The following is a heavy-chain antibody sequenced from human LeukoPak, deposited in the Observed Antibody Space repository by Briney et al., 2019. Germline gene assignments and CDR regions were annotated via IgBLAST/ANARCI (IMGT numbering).Heavy chain of an antibody. J-gene: IGHJ4*02. CDR2: ISSSSSTI. Sequence: GGSLRLSCAASGFTFSSYSMNWVRQAPGKGLEWVSYISSSSSTIYYADSVKGRFTISRDNAKNSLYLQMNSLRAEDTAVYYYARDNDQTGTPFDYWGQGTLVTVSS. CDR1: GFTFSSYS. V-gene: IGHV3-48*01. CDR3: ARDNDQTGTPFDY. D-gene: IGHD7-27*01.